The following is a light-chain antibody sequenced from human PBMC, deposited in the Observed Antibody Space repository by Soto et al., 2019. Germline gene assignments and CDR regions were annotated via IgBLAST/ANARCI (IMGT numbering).Light chain of an antibody. V-gene: IGKV1-5*01. Sequence: DIQRTPSPSTLPASVKDRVTITCRASQSISSWLAWYQRKPGKAPKLLIYDASNLDSGVPSRFSGSGSGTEFSLTISNLQPDDFATYYCQQYYSYPQTFGQGTRLEIK. CDR3: QQYYSYPQT. CDR1: QSISSW. CDR2: DAS. J-gene: IGKJ5*01.